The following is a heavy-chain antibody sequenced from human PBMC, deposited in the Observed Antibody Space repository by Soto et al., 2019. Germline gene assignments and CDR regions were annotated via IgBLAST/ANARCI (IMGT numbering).Heavy chain of an antibody. CDR3: TRVGGYYGDYPNFDY. J-gene: IGHJ4*02. Sequence: SETLSLTCTVSGSSISPYYWSWIRQPPGKGLEWIGYIYYAGSTKYNPSLKSRVTISLGTSRNQVSLKLSSVTAADTAVYYCTRVGGYYGDYPNFDYWGPGTLVTVS. V-gene: IGHV4-59*01. D-gene: IGHD4-17*01. CDR2: IYYAGST. CDR1: GSSISPYY.